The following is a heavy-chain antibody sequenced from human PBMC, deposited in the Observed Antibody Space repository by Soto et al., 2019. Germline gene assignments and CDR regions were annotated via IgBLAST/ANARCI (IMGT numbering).Heavy chain of an antibody. Sequence: GGSLRLSCAASGFTFDDYAMHWVRQAPGKGLEWVSGISWNSGSIGYADSVKGRFTISRDNAKNSLYLQMNSLRAEDTALYYCAKRRRKTEHDAFDIWGQGTMVTVSS. CDR3: AKRRRKTEHDAFDI. CDR1: GFTFDDYA. CDR2: ISWNSGSI. J-gene: IGHJ3*02. V-gene: IGHV3-9*01.